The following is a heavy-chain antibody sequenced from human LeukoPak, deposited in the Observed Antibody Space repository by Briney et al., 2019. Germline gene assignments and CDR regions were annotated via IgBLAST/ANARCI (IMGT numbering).Heavy chain of an antibody. CDR2: MNPNSGNT. CDR3: ARVLYYYGSGSYYNGYYYYMDV. V-gene: IGHV1-8*01. D-gene: IGHD3-10*01. J-gene: IGHJ6*03. CDR1: GYTFTSYD. Sequence: ASVKVSCKASGYTFTSYDINWVRQATGQGLEWMGWMNPNSGNTGYAQKFQGRVTMTRNTSISTAYMELSSLRSEDTAVYYCARVLYYYGSGSYYNGYYYYMDVWGKGTTVTISS.